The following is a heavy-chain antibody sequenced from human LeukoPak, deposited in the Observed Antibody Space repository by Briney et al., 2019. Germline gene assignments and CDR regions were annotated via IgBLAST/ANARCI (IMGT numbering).Heavy chain of an antibody. V-gene: IGHV1-69*05. Sequence: ASVKVSCKASGGPFSSYAASWVRQAPGQGLEWMGGIIPVFTTTHYAQKFQGRVTITTDESPRTAYMELSSLTSEDTAVYYCARGQGIFYYFDYWGQGTLVTVSS. CDR2: IIPVFTTT. D-gene: IGHD3-3*01. CDR1: GGPFSSYA. J-gene: IGHJ4*02. CDR3: ARGQGIFYYFDY.